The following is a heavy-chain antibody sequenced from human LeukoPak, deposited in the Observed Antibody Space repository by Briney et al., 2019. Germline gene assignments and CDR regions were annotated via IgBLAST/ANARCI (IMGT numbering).Heavy chain of an antibody. V-gene: IGHV3-11*01. CDR1: GFTFSDYY. CDR2: ISSSGSTI. D-gene: IGHD5-18*01. J-gene: IGHJ4*02. Sequence: GGSLRLPCAASGFTFSDYYMSWIRQAPGKGLEWVSYISSSGSTIYYADSVKGRFTISRDNAKNSLYLQMNSLRAEDTAVYYCAGGIQLWLPFDYWGQGTLVTVSS. CDR3: AGGIQLWLPFDY.